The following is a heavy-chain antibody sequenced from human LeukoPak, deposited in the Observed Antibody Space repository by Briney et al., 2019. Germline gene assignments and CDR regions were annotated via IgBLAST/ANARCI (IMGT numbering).Heavy chain of an antibody. CDR3: ARGHCSTSSCYTAGWFDP. J-gene: IGHJ5*02. D-gene: IGHD2-2*02. V-gene: IGHV4-34*01. CDR2: INHSGST. Sequence: SETLSLTCGVYGGSFSDYYWSWIRQPPGKGLEWIGEINHSGSTNDNASLKSRVTISIDTSKNQFSLKLTSVTAADTAVYYCARGHCSTSSCYTAGWFDPWGQGTLVTVSS. CDR1: GGSFSDYY.